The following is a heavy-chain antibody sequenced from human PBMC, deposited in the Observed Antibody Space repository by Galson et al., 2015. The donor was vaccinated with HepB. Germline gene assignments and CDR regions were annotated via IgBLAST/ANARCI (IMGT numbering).Heavy chain of an antibody. CDR2: INPTGYST. Sequence: SVKASCKAPRYTFTRYNMHWVRQAPGQGLEWMGVINPTGYSTTYARKFQGRVTMTSDTSTSTVYMELSSLRSEDTAVYYCARPSDYYDSSGYMSDAFDIWGQGTMATVSS. J-gene: IGHJ3*02. V-gene: IGHV1-46*01. CDR3: ARPSDYYDSSGYMSDAFDI. D-gene: IGHD3-22*01. CDR1: RYTFTRYN.